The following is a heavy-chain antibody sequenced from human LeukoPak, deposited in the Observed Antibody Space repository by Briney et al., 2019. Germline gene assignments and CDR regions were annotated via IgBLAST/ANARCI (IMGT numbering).Heavy chain of an antibody. D-gene: IGHD4-17*01. Sequence: SVKVSCKASGDTFSTYDIGWVRQAPGHGLEWMGGFIPIFGTAKYAQKFQDRVTITADESTSTAYMELSRLRSDDTAVYYCASVSTVTKLFDYWGQGTLVTVSS. V-gene: IGHV1-69*13. CDR3: ASVSTVTKLFDY. CDR1: GDTFSTYD. CDR2: FIPIFGTA. J-gene: IGHJ4*02.